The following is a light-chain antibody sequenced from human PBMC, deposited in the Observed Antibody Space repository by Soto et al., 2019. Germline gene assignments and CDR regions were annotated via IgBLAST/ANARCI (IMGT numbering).Light chain of an antibody. J-gene: IGLJ1*01. CDR3: SSFTSSITYV. CDR1: SSDVGGYNS. CDR2: DVN. Sequence: QSALTQPASLSGSPGQSITISCTGTSSDVGGYNSVSWYRQYPGKAPKLMIYDVNNRPSGVSNRFSGSKSGNTGSLTISGLQAEDEADYYCSSFTSSITYVFGTGTKVTVL. V-gene: IGLV2-14*01.